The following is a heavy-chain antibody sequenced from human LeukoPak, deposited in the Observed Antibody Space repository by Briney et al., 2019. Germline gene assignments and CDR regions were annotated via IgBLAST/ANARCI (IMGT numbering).Heavy chain of an antibody. CDR2: ISSSDGTM. V-gene: IGHV3-48*01. D-gene: IGHD3/OR15-3a*01. CDR3: ARDAHRTGTSFDY. Sequence: GGSLRLSCAASGFSFSSYSMNWVRQAPGKGLEWVSYISSSDGTMYYADSVKGRFTISRDNAKNSLYLQMNSLRAEDTAVYYCARDAHRTGTSFDYWGQGTLVTVSS. CDR1: GFSFSSYS. J-gene: IGHJ4*02.